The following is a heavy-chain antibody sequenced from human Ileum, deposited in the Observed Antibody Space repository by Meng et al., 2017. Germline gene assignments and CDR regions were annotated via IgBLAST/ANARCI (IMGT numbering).Heavy chain of an antibody. CDR2: AST. V-gene: IGHV4-61*08. CDR3: ARDHWGSLDY. CDR1: GGSVSSAGYQ. Sequence: QLQESGPGLVRPSETLSLICTFSGGSVSSAGYQWGWIRQPPGKGLEWIGYASTNYNPSLKSRVTISLDTSKNQFSLKLSSVTAADTAVYYCARDHWGSLDYWGQGILVTVSS. D-gene: IGHD7-27*01. J-gene: IGHJ4*02.